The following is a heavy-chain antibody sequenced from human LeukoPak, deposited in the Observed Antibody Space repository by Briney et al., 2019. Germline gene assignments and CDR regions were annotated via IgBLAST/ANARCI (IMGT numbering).Heavy chain of an antibody. D-gene: IGHD3-10*01. V-gene: IGHV3-21*01. CDR3: ARTFYGSGSYLDY. CDR1: GFTFSSYE. J-gene: IGHJ4*02. Sequence: GGSLRLSCAASGFTFSSYEMNWVRQAPGKGLEWVSSISSSSSYIYYADSVKGRFTISRDNAKNSLYLQMNSLRAEDTAVYYCARTFYGSGSYLDYWGQGTLVTVSS. CDR2: ISSSSSYI.